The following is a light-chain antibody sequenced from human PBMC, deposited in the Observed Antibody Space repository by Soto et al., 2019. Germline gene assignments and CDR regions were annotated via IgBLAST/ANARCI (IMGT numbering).Light chain of an antibody. V-gene: IGKV1-33*01. CDR3: HQFDNLPLT. CDR1: QDINNS. Sequence: DIQMTQSLSSLSASVGDRVTITCQANQDINNSLNWYQQRPGEAPKLLIYDPSILEAGVPSRFSGSGFGTTFTLTISSLQPEDCATSYCHQFDNLPLTFGGGTKVELK. CDR2: DPS. J-gene: IGKJ4*01.